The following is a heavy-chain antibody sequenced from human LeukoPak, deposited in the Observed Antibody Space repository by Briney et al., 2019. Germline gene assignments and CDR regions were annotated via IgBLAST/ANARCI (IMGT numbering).Heavy chain of an antibody. CDR1: GFTFSSSW. CDR3: AGDHGTVTIAYNWFDP. D-gene: IGHD4-17*01. J-gene: IGHJ5*02. Sequence: GGSLRLSCAASGFTFSSSWMHWVRQAPGKGLVWVSRINSDESITNYADSVKGRFTISRDNAKNTLYLQMNSLRAEDTAVYYCAGDHGTVTIAYNWFDPWAREPWSPSPQ. V-gene: IGHV3-74*01. CDR2: INSDESIT.